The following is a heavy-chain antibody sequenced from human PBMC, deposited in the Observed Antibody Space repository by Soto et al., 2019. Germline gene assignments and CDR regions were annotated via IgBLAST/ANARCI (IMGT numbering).Heavy chain of an antibody. D-gene: IGHD3-22*01. V-gene: IGHV1-18*01. Sequence: ASGKVSCKASGYTFTSYGISWVRQAPGQGLEWMGWISAYNGNTNYAQKLQGRVTMTTDTSTSTAYMELRSLRSDDTAVYYCATSGYYDSSGYYQNWFDPWGQGTLVTVSS. CDR1: GYTFTSYG. J-gene: IGHJ5*02. CDR3: ATSGYYDSSGYYQNWFDP. CDR2: ISAYNGNT.